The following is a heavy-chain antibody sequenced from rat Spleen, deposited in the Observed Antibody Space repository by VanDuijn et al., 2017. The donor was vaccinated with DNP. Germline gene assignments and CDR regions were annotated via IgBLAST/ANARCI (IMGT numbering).Heavy chain of an antibody. CDR2: IRNGGRT. J-gene: IGHJ2*01. CDR1: GFSLTDYS. Sequence: QVQLKESGPGLVQPSQTLSLTCTVSGFSLTDYSVQWVRQPPGKGLEWVGRIRNGGRTDYSSGLKPRLSISRDTSKSQVFLKMNSLQSEDSAIYFCSRENNSGHFDYWGQGVMVTVSS. CDR3: SRENNSGHFDY. V-gene: IGHV2-19*01. D-gene: IGHD4-3*01.